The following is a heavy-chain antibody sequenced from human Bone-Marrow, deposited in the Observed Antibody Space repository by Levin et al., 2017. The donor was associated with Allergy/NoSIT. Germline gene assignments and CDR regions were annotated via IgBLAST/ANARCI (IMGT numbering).Heavy chain of an antibody. J-gene: IGHJ6*03. CDR1: GGTFSSYA. D-gene: IGHD2-2*01. Sequence: KISCKASGGTFSSYAISWVRQAPGQGLEWMGGIIPIFGTANYAQKFQGRVTITADESTSTAYIELSSLRSEDTAVYYCARARYCSSTSCYARDYYYYYMDGWGKGTTVTVSS. CDR3: ARARYCSSTSCYARDYYYYYMDG. CDR2: IIPIFGTA. V-gene: IGHV1-69*01.